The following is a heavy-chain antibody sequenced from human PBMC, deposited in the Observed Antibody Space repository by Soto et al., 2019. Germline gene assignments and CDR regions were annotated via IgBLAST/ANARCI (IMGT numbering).Heavy chain of an antibody. CDR3: AKDVWGAWFGDLLRDGMDV. Sequence: EEQLLESGEALVQPGGAQRRSCAASGLTFSSYAKNWVRQAPGKGLGWAPAIRGSGGSTNYADSVKGRFTISRDNSKKTLYLQMNSLRAEEMAVYYCAKDVWGAWFGDLLRDGMDVWGQGTTVTVSS. J-gene: IGHJ6*02. V-gene: IGHV3-23*01. D-gene: IGHD3-10*01. CDR1: GLTFSSYA. CDR2: IRGSGGST.